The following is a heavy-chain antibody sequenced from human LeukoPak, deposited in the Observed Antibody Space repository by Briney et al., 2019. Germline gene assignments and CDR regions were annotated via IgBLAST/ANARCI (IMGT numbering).Heavy chain of an antibody. V-gene: IGHV3-53*01. D-gene: IGHD3-22*01. Sequence: GGSLRLSCAASGFTVSSNYMSWVRQAPGKGLAWVSVIYSGGSTYYADSVKGRFTISRDNSKNTLYLQMNSLRAEDTTVYYCARELNYYDSSGYYDDAFDIWGQGTMVTVSS. CDR1: GFTVSSNY. CDR3: ARELNYYDSSGYYDDAFDI. CDR2: IYSGGST. J-gene: IGHJ3*02.